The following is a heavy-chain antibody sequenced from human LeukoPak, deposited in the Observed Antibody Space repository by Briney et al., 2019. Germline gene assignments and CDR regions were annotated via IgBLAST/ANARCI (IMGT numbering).Heavy chain of an antibody. Sequence: GTSVKVSCKASGFTFTSSAMQWVRQARGQRLEWIGWIVVGSGNTNYAQKFQERVTITRDMSTSTAYMKLSSLRSEDTAVYYCAAEDSGSYFFNYWGQGTLVTVSS. CDR2: IVVGSGNT. V-gene: IGHV1-58*02. CDR1: GFTFTSSA. D-gene: IGHD1-26*01. CDR3: AAEDSGSYFFNY. J-gene: IGHJ4*02.